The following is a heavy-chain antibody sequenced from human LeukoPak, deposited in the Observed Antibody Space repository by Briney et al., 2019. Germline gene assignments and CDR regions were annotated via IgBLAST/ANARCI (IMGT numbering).Heavy chain of an antibody. CDR1: GFTFDGYA. V-gene: IGHV3-9*01. CDR3: ASEAVYYDSSGYPAFDI. J-gene: IGHJ3*02. D-gene: IGHD3-22*01. Sequence: KSGGSLRLSCAASGFTFDGYAMHWVRQAPGKGLEWVSGISWNSGSIGYADSVKGRFTISRDNAKNSLYLQMNSLRAEDTALYYCASEAVYYDSSGYPAFDIWGQGTMVTVSS. CDR2: ISWNSGSI.